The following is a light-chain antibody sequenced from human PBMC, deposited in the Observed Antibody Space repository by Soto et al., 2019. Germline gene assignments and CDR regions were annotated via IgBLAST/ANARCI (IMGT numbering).Light chain of an antibody. V-gene: IGLV1-40*01. CDR1: SSNIGAGYD. CDR3: QSYDSSLSGWV. CDR2: GNS. J-gene: IGLJ3*02. Sequence: QPVLTQPPSVSGAPGQRVTISCTGSSSNIGAGYDVHWYQQVPGTAPKLLIYGNSNRPSGVPDRFSGSKSGTSASLAITGLLPEDEADYYCQSYDSSLSGWVFGGGTQLTVL.